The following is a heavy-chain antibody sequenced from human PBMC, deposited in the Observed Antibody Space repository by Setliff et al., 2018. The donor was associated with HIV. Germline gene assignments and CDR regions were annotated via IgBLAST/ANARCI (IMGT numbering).Heavy chain of an antibody. CDR1: GYSISSGYY. Sequence: SETLPLTCAVSGYSISSGYYWGWIRQPPGKGLEWIGSIYHSGSTYYNPSLKSRVTISVDTSKNQFSLKLSSVTAADTAVYYCARHSGGSFYNFWSGDYYYYGMDVWGQGTMVTVSS. D-gene: IGHD3-3*01. V-gene: IGHV4-38-2*01. J-gene: IGHJ6*02. CDR3: ARHSGGSFYNFWSGDYYYYGMDV. CDR2: IYHSGST.